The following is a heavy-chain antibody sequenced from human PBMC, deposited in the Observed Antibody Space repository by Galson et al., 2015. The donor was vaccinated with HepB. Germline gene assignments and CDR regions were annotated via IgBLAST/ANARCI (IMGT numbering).Heavy chain of an antibody. CDR3: ARDSIRHGSGSYYWFDP. D-gene: IGHD3-10*01. V-gene: IGHV3-48*02. CDR2: ISSSSTI. Sequence: SLRLSCAASGFTFSSYSMNWVRQAPGKGLEWVSYISSSSTIYYADSVKGRFTISRDNAKNSLYLQMNSLRDEDTAVYYCARDSIRHGSGSYYWFDPWGQGTLVTVSS. J-gene: IGHJ5*02. CDR1: GFTFSSYS.